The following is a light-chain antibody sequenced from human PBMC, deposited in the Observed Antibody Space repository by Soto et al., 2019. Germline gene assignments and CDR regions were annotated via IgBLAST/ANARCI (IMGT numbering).Light chain of an antibody. CDR1: QGISNW. J-gene: IGKJ3*01. CDR3: QQGNSFPFT. Sequence: DIQITHSPSSVSASVGDRVSITCRWSQGISNWLAWYQQKPGRAPKLLIYAASSLQSGVSSRFSGSGSGTDFTLTISSLQPEDFATYYCQQGNSFPFTLGPGTKVDIK. CDR2: AAS. V-gene: IGKV1D-12*01.